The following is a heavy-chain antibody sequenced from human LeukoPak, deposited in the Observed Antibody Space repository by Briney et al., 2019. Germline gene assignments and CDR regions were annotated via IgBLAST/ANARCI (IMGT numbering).Heavy chain of an antibody. CDR2: ISGSGGST. J-gene: IGHJ4*02. V-gene: IGHV3-23*01. D-gene: IGHD3-22*01. CDR3: AKDETSHTMIVVVWDY. Sequence: PGGSLRLSCAASGFTFSSYSMNWVRQAPGKGLEWVSAISGSGGSTYYADSVKGRFTISRDNSKNTLYLQMNSLRAEDTAVYYCAKDETSHTMIVVVWDYWGQGTLVTVSS. CDR1: GFTFSSYS.